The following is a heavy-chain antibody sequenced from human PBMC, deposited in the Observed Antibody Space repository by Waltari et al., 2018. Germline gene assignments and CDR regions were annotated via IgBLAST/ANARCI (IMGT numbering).Heavy chain of an antibody. CDR3: TRGLADVVIVPPAADWFDP. CDR1: GYTFTAYY. Sequence: QVQLVQSGAEVKKPGASVKVSCKASGYTFTAYYVHWVRQAPGQGLEWMGWINPDSGGTDYAQHFQGRVTMASDTSTSTAYMQLSSLRFDVTAIYYCTRGLADVVIVPPAADWFDPWGQGSLVTVSS. CDR2: INPDSGGT. V-gene: IGHV1-2*02. D-gene: IGHD3-16*02. J-gene: IGHJ5*02.